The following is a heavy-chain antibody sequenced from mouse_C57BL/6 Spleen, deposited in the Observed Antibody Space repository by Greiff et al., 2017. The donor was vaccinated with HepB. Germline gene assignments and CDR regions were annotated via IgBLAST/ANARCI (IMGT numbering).Heavy chain of an antibody. CDR3: ARGPNYYGSSSYAMDY. Sequence: EVMLVESGGGLVKPGGSLKLSCAASGFTFSSYAMSWVRQTPEKRLEWVATISDGGSYTYYPDNVKGRFTISRDNAKNNLYLQMSHLKSEDTAMYYCARGPNYYGSSSYAMDYWGQGTSVTVSS. J-gene: IGHJ4*01. CDR2: ISDGGSYT. D-gene: IGHD1-1*01. V-gene: IGHV5-4*03. CDR1: GFTFSSYA.